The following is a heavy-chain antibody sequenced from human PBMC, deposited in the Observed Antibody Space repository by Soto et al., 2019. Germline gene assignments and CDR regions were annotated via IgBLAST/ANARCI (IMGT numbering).Heavy chain of an antibody. CDR1: GFTFSSYA. D-gene: IGHD6-19*01. V-gene: IGHV3-23*01. Sequence: GGSLRLSCAASGFTFSSYAMSWVRQAPGKGLEWVSAISGSGGSTYYADSVKGRFTISRDNSKNTLYLQMNSLRAEDTAVYYCAKDVLAVAGTGGIFYYYGMDVWGQGTTVTVSS. J-gene: IGHJ6*02. CDR2: ISGSGGST. CDR3: AKDVLAVAGTGGIFYYYGMDV.